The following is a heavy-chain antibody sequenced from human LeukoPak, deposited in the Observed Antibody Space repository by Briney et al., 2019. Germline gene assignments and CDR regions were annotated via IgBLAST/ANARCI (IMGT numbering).Heavy chain of an antibody. J-gene: IGHJ4*02. V-gene: IGHV3-7*01. CDR2: IRPDGGEK. CDR1: GFTFGSDW. Sequence: GGSLRLSCAASGFTFGSDWMSWLGQAPGKGLEWVANIRPDGGEKYYVDSVKGRFSISRDNAKNSLFLQMNSLRAEDTAVYFCARDGSGWSKYWGQGTLVTVSS. D-gene: IGHD6-19*01. CDR3: ARDGSGWSKY.